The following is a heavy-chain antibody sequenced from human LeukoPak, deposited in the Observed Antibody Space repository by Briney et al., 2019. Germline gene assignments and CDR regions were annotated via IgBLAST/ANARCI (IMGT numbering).Heavy chain of an antibody. D-gene: IGHD5-18*01. J-gene: IGHJ4*02. CDR2: IKQDGSEK. CDR3: ARVGTAMALDY. CDR1: GFTFSSYW. Sequence: PGGSLGLSCAASGFTFSSYWMSWVRQAPGKGLGWVANIKQDGSEKYYVDSVKGRFTNSRDNAKNSLYLQMNSLRAEDTAVYYCARVGTAMALDYWGQGTLVTVSS. V-gene: IGHV3-7*01.